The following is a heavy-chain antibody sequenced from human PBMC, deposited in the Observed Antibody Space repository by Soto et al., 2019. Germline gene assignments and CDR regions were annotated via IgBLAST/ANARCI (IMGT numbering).Heavy chain of an antibody. V-gene: IGHV3-48*01. D-gene: IGHD6-6*01. CDR2: ISSSSSTI. J-gene: IGHJ4*02. CDR3: ARDPGAARPGEGY. Sequence: GGSLRLSCAASGFTFSSYSMNWVRQAPGKGLEWVSYISSSSSTIYYADSVKGRFTISRDNAKNSLYLQMNSLRAEDTAVYYCARDPGAARPGEGYWGQGTLVTVSS. CDR1: GFTFSSYS.